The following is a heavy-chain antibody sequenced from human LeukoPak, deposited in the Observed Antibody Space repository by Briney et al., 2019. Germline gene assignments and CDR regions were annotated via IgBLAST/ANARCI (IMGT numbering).Heavy chain of an antibody. CDR1: GFTFSSYW. Sequence: PGGSLRLSCAASGFTFSSYWMSWVRQAPGKGPEWVANIKQDGSEKNYVDSVKGRFTISRDNATNSLYLQMNSLRAEDTAVYYCARDGPRGGFDYWGQGTLVTVSS. CDR3: ARDGPRGGFDY. V-gene: IGHV3-7*01. D-gene: IGHD3-10*01. CDR2: IKQDGSEK. J-gene: IGHJ4*02.